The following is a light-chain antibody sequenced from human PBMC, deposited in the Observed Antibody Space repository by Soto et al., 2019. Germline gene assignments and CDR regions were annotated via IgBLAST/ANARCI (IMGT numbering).Light chain of an antibody. Sequence: EIVMTQSPATLSVSPGERATLSCRASQSVSSNLAWYQQKPGQAPRLLMYGASTRATGIPDMFSGSGSGTEFTLTISSLQSEDFAVYYCQQHNNWPPWTFGQGTKVEI. CDR1: QSVSSN. CDR2: GAS. V-gene: IGKV3-15*01. CDR3: QQHNNWPPWT. J-gene: IGKJ1*01.